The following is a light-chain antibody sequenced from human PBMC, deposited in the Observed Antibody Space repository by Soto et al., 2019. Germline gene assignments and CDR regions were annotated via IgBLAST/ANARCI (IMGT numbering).Light chain of an antibody. Sequence: EFVLTQSPCTLSLSPGEGATLSCRASQTVRNNYLAWYQQKPGQAPKLMSYDASNRATGIPARFSGSGSGTDFTLTISSLEPEDFAVYYCQQRSNWSWTFGQGTKVDIK. J-gene: IGKJ1*01. V-gene: IGKV3-11*01. CDR2: DAS. CDR3: QQRSNWSWT. CDR1: QTVRNNY.